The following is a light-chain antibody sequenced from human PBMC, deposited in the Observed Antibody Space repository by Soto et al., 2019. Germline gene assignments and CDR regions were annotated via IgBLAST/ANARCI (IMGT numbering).Light chain of an antibody. CDR3: CSYAGSFHVV. CDR1: SSDVGGYNY. J-gene: IGLJ2*01. CDR2: DVT. V-gene: IGLV2-11*01. Sequence: QSALTQPRSVSGSPGQSVTISCTGTSSDVGGYNYVSWYQQHPGKAPKLMINDVTKRPSGVPDRFSGSKSGNTASLTISGLQAEDEADYYCCSYAGSFHVVFGGGTKLTVL.